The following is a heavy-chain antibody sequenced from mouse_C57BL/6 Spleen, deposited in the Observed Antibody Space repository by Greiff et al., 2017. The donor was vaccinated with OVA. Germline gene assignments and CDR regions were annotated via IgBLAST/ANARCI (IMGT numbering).Heavy chain of an antibody. V-gene: IGHV1-50*01. J-gene: IGHJ2*01. CDR1: GYTFTSYW. D-gene: IGHD4-1*01. Sequence: QVQLQQSGAELVKPGASVKLSCKASGYTFTSYWMQWVKQRPGQGLEWIGEIDPSDSYTNYNQKFKGKATLTVDTSSSTAYMQLSSLTSEDSAVYYCARRSGMGAYFDYWGQGTTLTVSS. CDR2: IDPSDSYT. CDR3: ARRSGMGAYFDY.